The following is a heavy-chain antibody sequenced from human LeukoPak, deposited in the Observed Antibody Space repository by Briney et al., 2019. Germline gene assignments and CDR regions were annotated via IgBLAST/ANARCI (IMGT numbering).Heavy chain of an antibody. J-gene: IGHJ6*02. Sequence: SETLSLTCTVSGDSISNYYWSWIRQPAGKGLEWIGRIYTSGSTNYNPSLKSRVTVSVDTSKNQFSLKLSSVTAADTAVYYCASALNDYGGNVGGYYGMDVWGQGTTVTVSS. CDR2: IYTSGST. V-gene: IGHV4-4*07. D-gene: IGHD4-23*01. CDR3: ASALNDYGGNVGGYYGMDV. CDR1: GDSISNYY.